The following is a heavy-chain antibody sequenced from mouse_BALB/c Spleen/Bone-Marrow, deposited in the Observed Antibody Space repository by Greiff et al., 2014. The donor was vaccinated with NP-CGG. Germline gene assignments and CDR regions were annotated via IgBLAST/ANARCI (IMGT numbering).Heavy chain of an antibody. CDR2: IRNKANGYTT. Sequence: EVKLMESGGGLVQPGGSLRLSCATSGFTFTDYYMSWVRQPPGKALEWLGFIRNKANGYTTEYSASVKGRFTISRDNSQSILYLQMKPLRAEDNASYYCARDKNYGSYWYFDVWGAGTTVTVSS. CDR3: ARDKNYGSYWYFDV. J-gene: IGHJ1*01. V-gene: IGHV7-3*02. D-gene: IGHD2-1*01. CDR1: GFTFTDYY.